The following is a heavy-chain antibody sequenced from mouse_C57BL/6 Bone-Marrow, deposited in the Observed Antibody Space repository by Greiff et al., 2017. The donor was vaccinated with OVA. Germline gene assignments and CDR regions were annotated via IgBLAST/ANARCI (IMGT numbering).Heavy chain of an antibody. J-gene: IGHJ4*01. CDR1: GYTFTSYW. D-gene: IGHD1-1*01. CDR2: IDPNSGGT. CDR3: ARPLITTVVENYAMDY. Sequence: QVQLQQPGAELVKPGASVKLSCKASGYTFTSYWMHWVKQRPGRGLEWIGRIDPNSGGTKYNEKFKSKATLTVDKPSSTAYMQLSSLTSEDSAVYYCARPLITTVVENYAMDYWGQGTSVTVSS. V-gene: IGHV1-72*01.